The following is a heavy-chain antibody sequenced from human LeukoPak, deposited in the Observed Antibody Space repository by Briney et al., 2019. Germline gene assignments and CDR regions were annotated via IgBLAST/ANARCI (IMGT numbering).Heavy chain of an antibody. CDR3: ARDHKYAFDN. Sequence: PGGSLRLSCAASGFTFSDYSMNWVRQAPGKGLEWISYIGIDSGNTNYADSVKGRFAISGDKAKNSLYLQMNSLRVEDTAVYYCARDHKYAFDNWGQRTLVTVSS. V-gene: IGHV3-48*01. CDR2: IGIDSGNT. CDR1: GFTFSDYS. J-gene: IGHJ4*02. D-gene: IGHD2-2*01.